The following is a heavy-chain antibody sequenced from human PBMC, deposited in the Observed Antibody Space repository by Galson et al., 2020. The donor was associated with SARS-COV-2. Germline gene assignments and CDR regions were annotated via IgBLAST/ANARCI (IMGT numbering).Heavy chain of an antibody. J-gene: IGHJ3*02. V-gene: IGHV3-21*01. CDR1: GFTFSSYS. CDR3: ARVRVHGDHRGAFDI. CDR2: ISSSSSYI. Sequence: GGSLRLSCAASGFTFSSYSMNWVRQAPGKGLEWVSSISSSSSYIYYADSVKGRFTISRDNAKNSLYLQMNSLRAEDTAVYYCARVRVHGDHRGAFDIWGQGTMVTVS. D-gene: IGHD4-17*01.